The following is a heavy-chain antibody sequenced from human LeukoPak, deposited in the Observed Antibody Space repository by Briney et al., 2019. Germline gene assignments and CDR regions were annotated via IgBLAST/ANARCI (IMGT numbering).Heavy chain of an antibody. J-gene: IGHJ4*02. Sequence: GGSLRLSCAASGSTFSSYSMNWVRQAPGKGLEWVSSISSSSSYIYYADSVKGRFTISRDNAKNSLYLQMNSLRAEDTAVYYCARENYYYDSSGYDKFDYWGQGTLVTVSS. V-gene: IGHV3-21*01. CDR2: ISSSSSYI. D-gene: IGHD3-22*01. CDR3: ARENYYYDSSGYDKFDY. CDR1: GSTFSSYS.